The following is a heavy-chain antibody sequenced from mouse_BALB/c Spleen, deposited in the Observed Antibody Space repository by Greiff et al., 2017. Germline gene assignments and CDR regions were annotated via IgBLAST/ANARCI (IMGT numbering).Heavy chain of an antibody. V-gene: IGHV3-6*02. D-gene: IGHD2-14*01. CDR3: ASYYRYDVYYAMDY. Sequence: DVKLQESGPGLVKPSQSLSLTCSVTGYSITSGYYWNWIRQFPGNKLEWMGYISYDGSNNYNPSLKNRISITRDTSKNQFFLKLNSVTTEDTATYYCASYYRYDVYYAMDYWGQGTSVTVSS. J-gene: IGHJ4*01. CDR2: ISYDGSN. CDR1: GYSITSGYY.